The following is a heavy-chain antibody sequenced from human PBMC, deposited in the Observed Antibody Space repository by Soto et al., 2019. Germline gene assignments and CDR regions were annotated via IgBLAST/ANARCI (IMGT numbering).Heavy chain of an antibody. CDR3: ARDDYSNYGLRWFDP. Sequence: SVKVSCKASGGTFSSYAISWVRQAPGQGLEWMGGIIPIFGTANYAQKFQGRVTITADESTSTAYMELSSLRSEDTAVYYCARDDYSNYGLRWFDPWGQGTLVTVSS. CDR1: GGTFSSYA. CDR2: IIPIFGTA. D-gene: IGHD4-4*01. V-gene: IGHV1-69*13. J-gene: IGHJ5*02.